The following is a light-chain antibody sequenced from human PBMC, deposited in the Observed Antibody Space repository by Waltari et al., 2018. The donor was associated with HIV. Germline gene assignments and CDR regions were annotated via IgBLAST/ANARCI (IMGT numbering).Light chain of an antibody. CDR1: RSNIRRTY. J-gene: IGLJ3*02. CDR3: AAWDDSLSGPV. Sequence: QSVLTQPPSASGTPGQRVTISCSGSRSNIRRTYVYWYQQLPGTAPKLLIYRNDDRPAGVPDRFSGSKSCTSASLAISGLRSEDEADYYCAAWDDSLSGPVFGGGTKLTVL. V-gene: IGLV1-47*01. CDR2: RND.